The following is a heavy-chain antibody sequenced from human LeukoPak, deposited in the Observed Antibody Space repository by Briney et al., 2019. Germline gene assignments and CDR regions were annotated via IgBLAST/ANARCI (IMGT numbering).Heavy chain of an antibody. Sequence: PGGSLRLSCVASGFTFSDYSMNWVRQAPGKGLEWVSYISSSSSIIHYADSVKGRFTISREDAKNSLFLQMNSLSPEDTAVYYCARVPREGHDNWFDPWGQGTLVTVSS. CDR1: GFTFSDYS. CDR2: ISSSSSII. J-gene: IGHJ5*02. CDR3: ARVPREGHDNWFDP. D-gene: IGHD1-26*01. V-gene: IGHV3-48*01.